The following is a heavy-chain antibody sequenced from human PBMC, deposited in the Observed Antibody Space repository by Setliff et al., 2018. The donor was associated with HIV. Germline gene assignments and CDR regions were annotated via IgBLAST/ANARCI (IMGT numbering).Heavy chain of an antibody. Sequence: ASVKVSCKASGYTFSSYDICWVRQAPGQGLDWMGGIIPVFGTTNYVQKFQGRVTITADESTSTAYMELSSLRSEDTAVYYCARGGVYYVDSSGWSMDHWGQGTMVTVSS. D-gene: IGHD3-22*01. CDR2: IIPVFGTT. V-gene: IGHV1-69*13. CDR1: GYTFSSYD. J-gene: IGHJ4*02. CDR3: ARGGVYYVDSSGWSMDH.